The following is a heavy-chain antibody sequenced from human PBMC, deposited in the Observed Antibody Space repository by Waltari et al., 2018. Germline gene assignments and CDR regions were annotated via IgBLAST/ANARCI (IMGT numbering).Heavy chain of an antibody. J-gene: IGHJ4*02. Sequence: QLQLQESGPRLVKSSETLSLTCTVSGGSISPSTPYWAWIRQTPGKGPEWIGSVYYNGNVYYNPSLESRVTMSVDTSKNRFSLDLESVTTPDTSIYFCARSFGGSGRYKFDGWGQGILVTVSS. D-gene: IGHD3-10*01. CDR3: ARSFGGSGRYKFDG. CDR2: VYYNGNV. V-gene: IGHV4-39*02. CDR1: GGSISPSTPY.